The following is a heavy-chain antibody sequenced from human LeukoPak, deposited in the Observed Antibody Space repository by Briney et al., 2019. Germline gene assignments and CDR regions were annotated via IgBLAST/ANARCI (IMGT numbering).Heavy chain of an antibody. D-gene: IGHD4-17*01. Sequence: ASVKVSCKASGYTFTSYGISWVRQAPGQGLEWMGWISAYNGNTNYAQKLQGRVTMPTDTSTSTAYMELRSLRSDDTAVYYCARDLVIIDYGDYSDYWGQGTLVTVSS. CDR1: GYTFTSYG. J-gene: IGHJ4*02. V-gene: IGHV1-18*01. CDR2: ISAYNGNT. CDR3: ARDLVIIDYGDYSDY.